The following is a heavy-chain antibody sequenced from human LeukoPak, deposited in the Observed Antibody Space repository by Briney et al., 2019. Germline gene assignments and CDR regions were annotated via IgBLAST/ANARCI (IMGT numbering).Heavy chain of an antibody. CDR3: ARAGDSSSSSYYYYGMDV. CDR2: INHSGST. CDR1: GGSFSGYY. V-gene: IGHV4-34*01. Sequence: PSETLSLTCAVYGGSFSGYYWSWIRQPPGKGLEWIGEINHSGSTNYNPSLKSRVTISVDTSKNQFSLKLSSVTAADTAVYYCARAGDSSSSSYYYYGMDVWGQGTTVTVSS. J-gene: IGHJ6*02. D-gene: IGHD6-13*01.